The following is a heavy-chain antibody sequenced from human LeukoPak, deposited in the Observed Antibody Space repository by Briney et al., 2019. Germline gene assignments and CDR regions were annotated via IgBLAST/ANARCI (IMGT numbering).Heavy chain of an antibody. CDR1: GYSFTNYW. D-gene: IGHD2-15*01. CDR2: IYSGDSDI. Sequence: GESLKISCKGSGYSFTNYWIGWVRQMSGKGLEWMGIIYSGDSDIRYSPSFQGQVTISADKSISTAYLQWSSLKASDTAMYYCARIPNRYSNDVFDIWGQGTMVTVSS. J-gene: IGHJ3*02. V-gene: IGHV5-51*01. CDR3: ARIPNRYSNDVFDI.